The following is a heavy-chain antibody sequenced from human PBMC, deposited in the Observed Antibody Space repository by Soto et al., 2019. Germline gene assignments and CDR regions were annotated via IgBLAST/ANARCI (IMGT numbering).Heavy chain of an antibody. CDR3: ATLTAGAGGRGY. Sequence: QVQLQESGPGLVKPSQTLSLTCIVSGASVSGATYHWSWIRQHPGKGLEWIGYITGSPYYNPSLKSRVTISLDTSRNQFSLELTSVTAADTAVYYCATLTAGAGGRGYWGQGTLVTVSS. V-gene: IGHV4-31*03. D-gene: IGHD6-13*01. CDR2: ITGSP. J-gene: IGHJ4*02. CDR1: GASVSGATYH.